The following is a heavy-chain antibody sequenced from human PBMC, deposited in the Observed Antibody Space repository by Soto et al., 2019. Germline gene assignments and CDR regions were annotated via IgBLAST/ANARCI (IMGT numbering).Heavy chain of an antibody. J-gene: IGHJ6*02. V-gene: IGHV4-34*01. Sequence: SETLSLTCAVYGGSFSGYYWSWIRQPPGKGLEWIGEINHSGSTIYNPSLESRVTISADTSKNQFSLKLNSVTAADTAVYYCAREFGSSWLNGMDVWGQGTTVTVSS. CDR2: INHSGST. D-gene: IGHD6-13*01. CDR3: AREFGSSWLNGMDV. CDR1: GGSFSGYY.